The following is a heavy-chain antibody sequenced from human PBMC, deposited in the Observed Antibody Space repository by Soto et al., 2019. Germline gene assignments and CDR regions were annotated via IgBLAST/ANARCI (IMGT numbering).Heavy chain of an antibody. CDR3: AREEGLLNWFVP. J-gene: IGHJ5*02. CDR1: GFTFSSYS. Sequence: EVQLVESGGGLVQPGGSLRLSCAASGFTFSSYSMNWVRQAPGKGLEWVSYISSSSSTIYYADSVKGRFTISRDNAKNSQYLQMNSLRAEDTAVYYCAREEGLLNWFVPWGQGTLVTVSS. V-gene: IGHV3-48*01. CDR2: ISSSSSTI. D-gene: IGHD1-26*01.